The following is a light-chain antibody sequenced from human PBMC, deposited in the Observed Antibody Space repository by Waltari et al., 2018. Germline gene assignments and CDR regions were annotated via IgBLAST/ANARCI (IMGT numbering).Light chain of an antibody. V-gene: IGKV4-1*01. CDR2: WAS. Sequence: DIVMTQSPDSLAGSQGERATNNCKSIRLLCSSNNRNCLAWYHQKPGHPPKLLAYWASTRESGVPDRFSASGSGTDFTLTISSLQAEDVAVYYCQQYSNTPLTFGGGTRVEIK. J-gene: IGKJ4*01. CDR3: QQYSNTPLT. CDR1: RLLCSSNNRNC.